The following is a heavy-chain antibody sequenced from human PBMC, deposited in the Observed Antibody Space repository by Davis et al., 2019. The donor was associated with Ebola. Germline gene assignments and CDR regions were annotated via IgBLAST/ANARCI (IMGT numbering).Heavy chain of an antibody. D-gene: IGHD5-24*01. Sequence: PGGSLRLSCTDSVITFSSYAMTWVRQAPGKGLEWVSAISGSGGSTYYADSVKGRFTISRDNSKKTLYLQMNSLKTEDTAVYYCATDTGYNYPDLAFDIWGQGTMVTVSS. CDR2: ISGSGGST. V-gene: IGHV3-23*01. CDR3: ATDTGYNYPDLAFDI. CDR1: VITFSSYA. J-gene: IGHJ3*02.